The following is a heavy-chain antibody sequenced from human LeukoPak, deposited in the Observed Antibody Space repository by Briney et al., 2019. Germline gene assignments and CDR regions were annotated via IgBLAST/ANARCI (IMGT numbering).Heavy chain of an antibody. D-gene: IGHD3-10*01. CDR1: GFTFSSYG. V-gene: IGHV3-30*02. Sequence: PGGSLRLSCAASGFTFSSYGMHWLRQAPGKGLEWVAFIRYDGSNKYYADSVKGRFTISRDNSKNTLYLQMNSLRAEDTAVYYCAKALYGSGSSPFDYWGQGTLVTVSS. CDR2: IRYDGSNK. J-gene: IGHJ4*02. CDR3: AKALYGSGSSPFDY.